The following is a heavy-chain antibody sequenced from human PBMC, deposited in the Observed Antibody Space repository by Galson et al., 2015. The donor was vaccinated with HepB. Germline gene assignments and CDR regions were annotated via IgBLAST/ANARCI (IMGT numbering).Heavy chain of an antibody. J-gene: IGHJ3*02. CDR3: ARVPGGGSGSYGAFDI. D-gene: IGHD3-10*01. Sequence: CAISGDSVSSHSAAWNWIRQSPSRGLEWLGRTYYRSKWYNDYAVSVKSRITINPDTSKNQFSLQLNSVTPEDTAVYYCARVPGGGSGSYGAFDIWGQGTMVTVSS. V-gene: IGHV6-1*01. CDR2: TYYRSKWYN. CDR1: GDSVSSHSAA.